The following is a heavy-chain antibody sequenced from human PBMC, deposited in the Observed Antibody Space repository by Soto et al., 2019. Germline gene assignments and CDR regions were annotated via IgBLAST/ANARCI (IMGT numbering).Heavy chain of an antibody. Sequence: PSETLSLTCTVSGGSISSYYGGRFRQPPGKGLEWIGYIYYSGSTTYHPSLKSRVTISVDTSKNQFSLNLTSVTAADTAVYYCARLGGYYQAFDQWGQGSLVTVS. V-gene: IGHV4-59*08. CDR3: ARLGGYYQAFDQ. J-gene: IGHJ4*02. D-gene: IGHD3-22*01. CDR1: GGSISSYY. CDR2: IYYSGST.